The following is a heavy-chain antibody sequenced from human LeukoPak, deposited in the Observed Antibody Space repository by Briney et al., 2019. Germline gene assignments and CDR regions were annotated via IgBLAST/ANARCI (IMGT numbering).Heavy chain of an antibody. J-gene: IGHJ4*02. D-gene: IGHD5-18*01. CDR1: GFTSSSYG. Sequence: GGSLRLPCAASGFTSSSYGMHWVRQAPGKGLEWVAVISYDGSNKYYADSVKGRFTISRDNSKNTLYLQMNSLRAEDTAVYYCAKAGGAAMVPHLDYFDYWGRGTLVTVSS. CDR3: AKAGGAAMVPHLDYFDY. CDR2: ISYDGSNK. V-gene: IGHV3-30*18.